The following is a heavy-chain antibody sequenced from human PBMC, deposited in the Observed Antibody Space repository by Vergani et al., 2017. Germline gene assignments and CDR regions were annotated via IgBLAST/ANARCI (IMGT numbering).Heavy chain of an antibody. J-gene: IGHJ6*02. CDR3: ASSKGAYYGMDV. CDR2: IWYDGSNK. D-gene: IGHD4/OR15-4a*01. CDR1: GFTFSSYG. V-gene: IGHV3-33*01. Sequence: QVQLVESGGGVVKPGRSLRLSCAASGFTFSSYGMHWVRQAPGKGLEWVAVIWYDGSNKYYADSVKGRFTISRDKSKNTLYLQMNSLRAEDTAVYYCASSKGAYYGMDVWGQGTTVTVSS.